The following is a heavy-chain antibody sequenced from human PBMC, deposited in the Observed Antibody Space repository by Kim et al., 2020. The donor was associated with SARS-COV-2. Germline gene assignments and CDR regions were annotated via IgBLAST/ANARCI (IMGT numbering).Heavy chain of an antibody. V-gene: IGHV4-30-4*01. CDR1: GGSISSGDYY. D-gene: IGHD3-10*01. J-gene: IGHJ4*02. CDR3: ARARGLTYYYGSGSYGFDY. Sequence: SETLSLTCTVSGGSISSGDYYWSWIRQPPGKGLEWIGYIYYSGSTYYNPSLKSRVTISVDTSKNQFSLKLSSVTAADTAVYYCARARGLTYYYGSGSYGFDYWGQGTLVTVSS. CDR2: IYYSGST.